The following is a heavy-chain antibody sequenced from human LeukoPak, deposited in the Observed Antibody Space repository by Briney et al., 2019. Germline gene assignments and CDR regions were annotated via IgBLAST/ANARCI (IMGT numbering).Heavy chain of an antibody. CDR1: GDSISTYY. V-gene: IGHV4-59*08. CDR3: ATITMLRGVTIDY. J-gene: IGHJ4*02. Sequence: SETLSLTCTVSGDSISTYYWSWIRQPPGKGLEWIGYIYYSGSTNYNPSLKSRVTIPVDTSKNQFSLKLSSVTAADTAVYYCATITMLRGVTIDYWGQGTLVTVSA. CDR2: IYYSGST. D-gene: IGHD3-10*01.